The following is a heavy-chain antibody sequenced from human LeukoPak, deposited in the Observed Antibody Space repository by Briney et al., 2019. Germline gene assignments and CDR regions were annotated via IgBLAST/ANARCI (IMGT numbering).Heavy chain of an antibody. CDR2: IMKDGGDK. J-gene: IGHJ4*02. V-gene: IGHV3-7*01. Sequence: PGGSLRLSCAASGSIFTHYWMTWVRQAPGKGLEWVANIMKDGGDKQYVYSVKGRFTTSRDNAKNSVYLQMDGLRAEDTAVYYCVRDRDYYVFDLWGQGTLVTVSS. D-gene: IGHD3-10*02. CDR1: GSIFTHYW. CDR3: VRDRDYYVFDL.